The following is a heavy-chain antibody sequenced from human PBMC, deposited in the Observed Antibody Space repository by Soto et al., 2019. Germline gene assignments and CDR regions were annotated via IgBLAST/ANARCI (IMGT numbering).Heavy chain of an antibody. D-gene: IGHD6-19*01. Sequence: SETLSLTCAVSGGSISSGGYSWSWIRQPPGKGLEWIGYIYHSGSTYYNPSLKSRVTISVDTSKNQFSLKLSSVTAADTAVYYCASSGWYVRIFDYWGQGTLVTVSS. CDR2: IYHSGST. CDR3: ASSGWYVRIFDY. V-gene: IGHV4-30-2*01. J-gene: IGHJ4*02. CDR1: GGSISSGGYS.